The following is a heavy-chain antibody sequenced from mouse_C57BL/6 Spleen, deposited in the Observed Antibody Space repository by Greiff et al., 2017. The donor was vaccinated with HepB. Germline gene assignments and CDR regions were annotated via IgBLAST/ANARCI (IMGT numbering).Heavy chain of an antibody. V-gene: IGHV1-39*01. CDR3: ARKLPEDSCFAY. CDR2: INPNTGTT. CDR1: GYSFTDYN. J-gene: IGHJ2*01. Sequence: VQLQQSGPELVKPGASVKISCKASGYSFTDYNMNWVKQSHGKSLEWIGEINPNTGTTSYNQKFKAKATLTVDKSSSTAYRQLNSLTSEDSAVYDCARKLPEDSCFAYWGQGTTATVAS.